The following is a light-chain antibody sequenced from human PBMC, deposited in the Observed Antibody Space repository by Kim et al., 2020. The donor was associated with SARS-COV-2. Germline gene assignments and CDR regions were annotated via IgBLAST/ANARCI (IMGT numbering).Light chain of an antibody. CDR2: QDS. CDR1: KVGDKY. Sequence: SLSPGQTASITCSGDKVGDKYACWYQQKPGQSPVLVIYQDSKRPSGIPERFSGSNSGNTATLTISGTQAMDEADYYCQAWDSSTHVCGGGTKVTVL. CDR3: QAWDSSTHV. J-gene: IGLJ3*02. V-gene: IGLV3-1*01.